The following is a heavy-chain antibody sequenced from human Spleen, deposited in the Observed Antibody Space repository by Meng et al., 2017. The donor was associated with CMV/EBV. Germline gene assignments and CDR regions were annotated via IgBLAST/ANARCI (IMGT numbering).Heavy chain of an antibody. J-gene: IGHJ6*02. CDR2: IYSAASST. CDR1: GFTFSSYA. V-gene: IGHV3-23*03. Sequence: GGSLRLSCAASGFTFSSYAMSWVRQAPGKGLEWVSVIYSAASSTYYADSVKGRFTISRDNSKNTLYLQMNSLRAEDTAVYYCAKGGSSSWRGGMDVWGQGTTVTVSS. CDR3: AKGGSSSWRGGMDV. D-gene: IGHD6-13*01.